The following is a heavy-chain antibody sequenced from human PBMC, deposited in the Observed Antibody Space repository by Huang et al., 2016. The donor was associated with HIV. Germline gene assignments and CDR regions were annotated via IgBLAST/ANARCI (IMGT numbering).Heavy chain of an antibody. CDR1: GFMFSKSG. Sequence: QVQLVESVGGVVQPGGSLSLSCAASGFMFSKSGMHWFRQDPGKGPEWVAFIRYDGGYKHSVKVRFTIARDNSKNTVYLQMNNLGADDTTVYYGAKDGVYAPNFYYFYMDVWGKGTTVIVSS. CDR3: AKDGVYAPNFYYFYMDV. CDR2: IRYDGGYK. D-gene: IGHD2-8*01. J-gene: IGHJ6*03. V-gene: IGHV3-30*02.